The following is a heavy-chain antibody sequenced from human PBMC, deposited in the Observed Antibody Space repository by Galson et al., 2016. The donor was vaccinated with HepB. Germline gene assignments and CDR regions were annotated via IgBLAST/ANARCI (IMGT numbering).Heavy chain of an antibody. Sequence: SLRLSCAGSGFTFSNYGMHWVRQAPGKGLEWVSTIWFDGRNKYYGDSVKGRFTISRDNSKNTLYLQMNSLRAGDTGVYYCARDEHYGVYFDLWGQGTLVTVSS. CDR3: ARDEHYGVYFDL. CDR1: GFTFSNYG. J-gene: IGHJ4*02. D-gene: IGHD3-16*01. V-gene: IGHV3-33*01. CDR2: IWFDGRNK.